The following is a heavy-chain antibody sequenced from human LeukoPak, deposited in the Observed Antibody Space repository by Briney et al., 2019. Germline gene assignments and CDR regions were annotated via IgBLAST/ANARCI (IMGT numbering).Heavy chain of an antibody. CDR1: GYSFTSYY. Sequence: ASVKDSCKASGYSFTSYYMHWVRQAPGQGLEWMGIINPNSGSTNYTEKFQGRVTLTRDTSTSTVYMELTSLRSEDTAMYYCARARQWLAPYYFDYWGQGTLVTVSS. V-gene: IGHV1-46*01. CDR3: ARARQWLAPYYFDY. D-gene: IGHD6-19*01. J-gene: IGHJ4*02. CDR2: INPNSGST.